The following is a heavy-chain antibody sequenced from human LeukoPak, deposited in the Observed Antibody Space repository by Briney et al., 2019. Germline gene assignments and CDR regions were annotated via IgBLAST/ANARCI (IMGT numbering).Heavy chain of an antibody. CDR2: ISSSSSYI. V-gene: IGHV3-21*01. Sequence: PGGSLRLSCAASGFTFSSYSMNWVRQAPGKGLEWVSSISSSSSYIYYADSVKGRFTISRDNAKNSLYLQMNSLRAEDTAVHYCARDILGWNHAFDIWGQGTMVTVSS. CDR1: GFTFSSYS. J-gene: IGHJ3*02. D-gene: IGHD1-1*01. CDR3: ARDILGWNHAFDI.